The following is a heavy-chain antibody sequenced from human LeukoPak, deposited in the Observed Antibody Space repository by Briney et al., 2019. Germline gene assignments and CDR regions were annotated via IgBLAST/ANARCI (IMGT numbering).Heavy chain of an antibody. CDR3: AKDNSGITID. CDR1: GFTFSSYA. D-gene: IGHD3-10*01. CDR2: ISYDGSNK. Sequence: GGSLRLSCAASGFTFSSYAMHWVRQAPGKGLEWVAVISYDGSNKYYADSVKGRFTISRDNSKNTLYLQMNSLRAEDTAVYYCAKDNSGITIDWGQGTLVTVSS. V-gene: IGHV3-30*04. J-gene: IGHJ4*02.